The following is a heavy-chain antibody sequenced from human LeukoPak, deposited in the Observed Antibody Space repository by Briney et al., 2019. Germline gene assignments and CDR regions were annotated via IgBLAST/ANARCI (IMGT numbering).Heavy chain of an antibody. CDR2: IRYDGSNK. CDR1: GFTFSTYG. V-gene: IGHV3-30*02. Sequence: GGSLRLSCAASGFTFSTYGMHWVRQAPGKGLEWVAFIRYDGSNKYYADSVKGRFTISRDNSKNTLYLQMNSLRAEDTAVYYCASRVDTAMVGFDYWGQGTLVTVSS. CDR3: ASRVDTAMVGFDY. D-gene: IGHD5-18*01. J-gene: IGHJ4*02.